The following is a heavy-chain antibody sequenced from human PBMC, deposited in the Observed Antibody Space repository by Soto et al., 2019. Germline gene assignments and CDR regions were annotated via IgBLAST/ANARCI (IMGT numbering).Heavy chain of an antibody. Sequence: ASVKVSCKASGYTFTGYYMHWVRQAPGQGLEWMGWINPNSGGTNYAQKFQGWVTMTRDTSISTAYMELSRLRSDDTAVYYCARGRNSQNYYYYGMDVWGQGTTVTVSS. J-gene: IGHJ6*02. CDR2: INPNSGGT. D-gene: IGHD2-15*01. CDR1: GYTFTGYY. CDR3: ARGRNSQNYYYYGMDV. V-gene: IGHV1-2*04.